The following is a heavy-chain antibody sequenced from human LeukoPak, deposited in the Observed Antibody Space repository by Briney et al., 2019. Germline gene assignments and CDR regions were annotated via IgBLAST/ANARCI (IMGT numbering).Heavy chain of an antibody. J-gene: IGHJ4*02. V-gene: IGHV3-11*03. D-gene: IGHD5/OR15-5a*01. CDR3: ARGGYSVYDSLDY. Sequence: GGSLRLSCVASGFTFSDYYMSWVRQAPGKGLEWVSYISSSSDYTNYADSVKGRFTISRDNAKKSLYLQMNSLRAEDTAVYYCARGGYSVYDSLDYWGQGTLVTVSS. CDR2: ISSSSDYT. CDR1: GFTFSDYY.